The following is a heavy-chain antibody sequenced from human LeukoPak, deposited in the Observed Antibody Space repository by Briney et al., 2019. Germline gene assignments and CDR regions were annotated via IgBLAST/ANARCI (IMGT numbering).Heavy chain of an antibody. CDR3: AKESGKFDY. CDR2: ISGDGVST. V-gene: IGHV3-43*02. Sequence: GGSLRLCCAASGLPFAGFAMHWVRQAPGKGLEWVSLISGDGVSTFYADSVKGRFSISRDNSKNSLYLEMNSLRTEDAAMYYCAKESGKFDYWGQGTLVAVSS. CDR1: GLPFAGFA. J-gene: IGHJ4*02.